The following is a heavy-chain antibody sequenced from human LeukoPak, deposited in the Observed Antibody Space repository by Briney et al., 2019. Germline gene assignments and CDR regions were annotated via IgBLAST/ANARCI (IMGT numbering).Heavy chain of an antibody. V-gene: IGHV4-59*01. Sequence: SETLSLTCTASGGSISSYYWSWIRQPPGKGLEWIGYIYYSGSTNYNPSLKSRVTMSVDTSKNQFSLKLSSVTAADTAVYYCARYQTPIAAAGSRYAFDIWGQGTMVTVSS. CDR1: GGSISSYY. D-gene: IGHD6-13*01. CDR2: IYYSGST. CDR3: ARYQTPIAAAGSRYAFDI. J-gene: IGHJ3*02.